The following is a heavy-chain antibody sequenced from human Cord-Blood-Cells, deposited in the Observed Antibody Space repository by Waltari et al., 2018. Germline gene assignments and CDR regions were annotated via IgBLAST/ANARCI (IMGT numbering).Heavy chain of an antibody. D-gene: IGHD6-6*01. V-gene: IGHV1-2*04. Sequence: QVQLVQSGAEVKKPGASVKVSCKASGYTFTGYYMHWVRQAPGQGLEWMGWINPNSGGTNYAQKFKGWVTMTRDTSISTAYMELSRLRSDDTAVYYCAREYSSSSAGFDYWGQGTLVTVSS. CDR3: AREYSSSSAGFDY. J-gene: IGHJ4*02. CDR2: INPNSGGT. CDR1: GYTFTGYY.